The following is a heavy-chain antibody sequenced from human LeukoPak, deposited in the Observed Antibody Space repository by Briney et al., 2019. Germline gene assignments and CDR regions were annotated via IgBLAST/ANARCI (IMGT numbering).Heavy chain of an antibody. Sequence: GGSLRGSCVASGITFSSYGMHWVRQVPGKRLEWEAFIRGDGTSQYYVDSVKGRFFISRDNSKNTLYLQMNSLRAEDTAVYYCAAPNDFWNGYDYYMDVWGKGTMVSVSS. J-gene: IGHJ6*03. CDR3: AAPNDFWNGYDYYMDV. CDR1: GITFSSYG. V-gene: IGHV3-30*02. D-gene: IGHD3-3*01. CDR2: IRGDGTSQ.